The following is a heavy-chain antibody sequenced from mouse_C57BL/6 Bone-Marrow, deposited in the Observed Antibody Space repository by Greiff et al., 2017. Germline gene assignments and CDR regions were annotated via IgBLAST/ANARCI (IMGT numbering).Heavy chain of an antibody. Sequence: QVQLQQPGAELVKPGASVKLSCKASGCTFTSYWMQWVKQRPGQGLEWIGEIDPSDSYTNYNQKFKGKATLTVDTSASTAYIQLSILTSEDSAVYYCSRGTVVARCYAMDHWGQGTSVTVSS. D-gene: IGHD1-1*01. V-gene: IGHV1-50*01. J-gene: IGHJ4*01. CDR3: SRGTVVARCYAMDH. CDR1: GCTFTSYW. CDR2: IDPSDSYT.